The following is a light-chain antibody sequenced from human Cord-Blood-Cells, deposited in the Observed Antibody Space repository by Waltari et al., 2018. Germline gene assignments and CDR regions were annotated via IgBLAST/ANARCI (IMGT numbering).Light chain of an antibody. CDR3: RQYGSSPEYT. J-gene: IGKJ2*01. Sequence: EIVLTQSPGTVSLSPGERATLSCRASRRVSSSYLAWYQQKPGQAPRLLIYAASSRATGIPDRFSGSGSGTDFTLTISRLEPEDFAVYYGRQYGSSPEYTFGQGTKLEIK. CDR2: AAS. CDR1: RRVSSSY. V-gene: IGKV3-20*01.